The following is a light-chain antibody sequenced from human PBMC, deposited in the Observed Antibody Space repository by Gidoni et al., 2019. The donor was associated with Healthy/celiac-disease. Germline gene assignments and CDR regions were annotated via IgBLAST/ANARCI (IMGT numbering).Light chain of an antibody. CDR1: QSVLYSSNTKNY. CDR2: WAS. Sequence: DIVMTQSSDSLAASPRERATINCKSSQSVLYSSNTKNYLAWYQQKPGQPPKLLIYWASTRAYGVPDRFSGGGSGTDFTLTISSLQAEDVAVYYCQQNYSTPRTFGQGTKVEIK. CDR3: QQNYSTPRT. J-gene: IGKJ1*01. V-gene: IGKV4-1*01.